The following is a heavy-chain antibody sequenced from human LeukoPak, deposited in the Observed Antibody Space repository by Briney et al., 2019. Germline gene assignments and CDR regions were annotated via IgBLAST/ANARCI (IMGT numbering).Heavy chain of an antibody. V-gene: IGHV3-53*01. Sequence: GGSLRLSCAASGFTVSSTYVSWVRQAPGKGLEWVSVIYKGGNTYYIDSVKGRFTISRDTSKNTLYLQMNSLRAEDTAVYYCASRHCSGGGCYFAGADPFDYWGQGTLVTVSS. CDR1: GFTVSSTY. J-gene: IGHJ4*02. CDR2: IYKGGNT. D-gene: IGHD2-15*01. CDR3: ASRHCSGGGCYFAGADPFDY.